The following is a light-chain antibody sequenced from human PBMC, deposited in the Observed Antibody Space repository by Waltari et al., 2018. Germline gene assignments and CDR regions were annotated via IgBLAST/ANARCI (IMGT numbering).Light chain of an antibody. V-gene: IGLV4-69*01. CDR3: QTWDTGTHVV. Sequence: QVVLTQSPSPSASLGASVTLTCTLSTGPTSYALASHPQQPEKGPRYLMKVSSARSHQKGDGIPDRFSGSSCGTERSLTISSVQSEDDADYYCQTWDTGTHVVFGGGTKLTVL. CDR1: TGPTSYA. J-gene: IGLJ2*01. CDR2: VSSARSH.